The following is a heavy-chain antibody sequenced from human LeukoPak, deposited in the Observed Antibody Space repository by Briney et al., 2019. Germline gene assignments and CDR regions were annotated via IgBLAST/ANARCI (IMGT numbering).Heavy chain of an antibody. D-gene: IGHD2-2*01. CDR1: GFTFGYHA. CDR3: TRDIVSISQPYYFDY. J-gene: IGHJ4*02. V-gene: IGHV3-49*04. CDR2: IRSQAYSGTT. Sequence: QTGGSLRLSCTASGFTFGYHAINWVRQAPGRGLEWVGFIRSQAYSGTTEYATSVKDRFTISRDDSKSIAYLQMNSLKTEDTAVYYCTRDIVSISQPYYFDYWGQGTLVTVSS.